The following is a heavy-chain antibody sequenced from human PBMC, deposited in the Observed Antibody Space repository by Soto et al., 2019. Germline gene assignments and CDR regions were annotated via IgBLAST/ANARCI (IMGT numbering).Heavy chain of an antibody. Sequence: SVKVSCKTSGFTFRSSAVQWVRQARGQRLEWIGWLVVGTGNTNYAQKFQQRVTISSDRSTNTVSMELSSLTSEDTAVYYCATGAYCSGGSCSDYYYYYYGMDLWGQGTTVTVS. CDR1: GFTFRSSA. J-gene: IGHJ6*02. D-gene: IGHD2-15*01. CDR3: ATGAYCSGGSCSDYYYYYYGMDL. CDR2: LVVGTGNT. V-gene: IGHV1-58*01.